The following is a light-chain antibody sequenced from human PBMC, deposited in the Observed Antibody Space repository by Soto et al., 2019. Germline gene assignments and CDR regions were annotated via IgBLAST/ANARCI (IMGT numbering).Light chain of an antibody. V-gene: IGKV3-20*01. CDR2: GAS. Sequence: EIVLTQSPGTLSLSPGERATLSYRASQSVSKNYLAWYQQKPGQAPRLLIYGASNRATGIPDRFSGSGSGTDFTLTINRLEPEDFAVDDCQQYGSSITFGRGTRLEIK. CDR3: QQYGSSIT. J-gene: IGKJ5*01. CDR1: QSVSKNY.